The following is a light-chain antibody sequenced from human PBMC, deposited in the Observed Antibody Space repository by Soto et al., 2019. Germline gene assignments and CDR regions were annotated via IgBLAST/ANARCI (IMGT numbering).Light chain of an antibody. CDR1: SSDVGVYNY. J-gene: IGLJ3*02. CDR3: NSYAGSNNWV. Sequence: QSALTQPPSASGSPGKSVTISCTGTSSDVGVYNYVSWYQQHPGKAPKVMIYEVSKRPSGVPDRFSGSKSGNTASLTVSGLQAEDEADYFCNSYAGSNNWVFGGGTKVTVL. CDR2: EVS. V-gene: IGLV2-8*01.